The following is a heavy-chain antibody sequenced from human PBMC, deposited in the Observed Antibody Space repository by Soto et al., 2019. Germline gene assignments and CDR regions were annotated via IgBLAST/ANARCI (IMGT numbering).Heavy chain of an antibody. CDR1: GYSFTSYW. Sequence: GESLKISCKVSGYSFTSYWISWVRQMPGKGLEWMGRIDPSDSYTNYGPSFQGHVTISADKSISTAYLQWSSLKASDTAMYYYARLRRIAAAGTGVYYFDYWGQGTLVTVSS. CDR3: ARLRRIAAAGTGVYYFDY. CDR2: IDPSDSYT. V-gene: IGHV5-10-1*01. J-gene: IGHJ4*02. D-gene: IGHD6-13*01.